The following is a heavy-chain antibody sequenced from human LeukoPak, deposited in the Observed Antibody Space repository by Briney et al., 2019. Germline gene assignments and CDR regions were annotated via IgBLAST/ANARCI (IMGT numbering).Heavy chain of an antibody. CDR3: ARASTEYAVTDGFDT. CDR1: GFTFKDYT. D-gene: IGHD4-17*01. V-gene: IGHV3-21*06. Sequence: GGSLRLSCAASGFTFKDYTMNWVRQSPGKGLQWVSYVSFGSSYISYADSLKGRFTISRDDAKSSVYVEMTSLRTDDTAVYYCARASTEYAVTDGFDTWGPGTLVTVSS. J-gene: IGHJ5*02. CDR2: VSFGSSYI.